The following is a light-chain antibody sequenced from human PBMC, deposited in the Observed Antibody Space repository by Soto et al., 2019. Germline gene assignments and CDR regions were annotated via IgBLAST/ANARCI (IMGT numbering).Light chain of an antibody. CDR2: EVS. V-gene: IGLV2-23*02. Sequence: QPVLTQPASVSGSPGQSITISCTGTSSDVGNYNHVSWYQHHPGKVPKVIIYEVSERPSGVSNRFSGSKSGNTASLTISGLLGEDDADYYCCSYAGSRGWVFGLGTQLTVL. J-gene: IGLJ3*02. CDR3: CSYAGSRGWV. CDR1: SSDVGNYNH.